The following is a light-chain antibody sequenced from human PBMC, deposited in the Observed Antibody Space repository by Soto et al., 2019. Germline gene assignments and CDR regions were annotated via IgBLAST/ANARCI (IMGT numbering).Light chain of an antibody. CDR2: DVS. CDR3: CSYKSFSTYV. CDR1: SIDVGGTNH. V-gene: IGLV2-14*03. J-gene: IGLJ1*01. Sequence: GASIDVGGTNHVSWYLQHPGEAPKLIMYDVSNRPSGVSDRFFGSKADNTATLTVSGLQAEEEADYYCCSYKSFSTYVFGTGTKVTVL.